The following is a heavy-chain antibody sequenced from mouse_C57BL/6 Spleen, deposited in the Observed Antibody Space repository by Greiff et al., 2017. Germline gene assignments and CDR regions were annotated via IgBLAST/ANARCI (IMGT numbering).Heavy chain of an antibody. V-gene: IGHV1-64*01. CDR1: GYTFTSYW. J-gene: IGHJ4*01. CDR3: ARETRAIDY. Sequence: QVQLQQPGAELVKPGASVKLSCKASGYTFTSYWMHWVKQRPGQGLEWIGMIHPNSGSTNYTEKFKSKATLTVDKSSSTAYMQLSSLTSEDSAVYYCARETRAIDYWGQGPSVTVSS. CDR2: IHPNSGST.